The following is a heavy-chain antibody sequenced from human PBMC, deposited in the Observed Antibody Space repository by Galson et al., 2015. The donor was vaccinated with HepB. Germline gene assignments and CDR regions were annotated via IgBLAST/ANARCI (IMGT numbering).Heavy chain of an antibody. CDR3: ARDLSLGGYDFWSGYYEGNWFDP. Sequence: SLRLSCAASGFTFSSYWMHWVRQAPGKGLVWVSRTNSDGSSTSYADSVKGRFTISRDNAKNTLYLQMNSLRAEDTAVYYCARDLSLGGYDFWSGYYEGNWFDPWGQGTLVTVSS. D-gene: IGHD3-3*01. CDR1: GFTFSSYW. J-gene: IGHJ5*02. V-gene: IGHV3-74*01. CDR2: TNSDGSST.